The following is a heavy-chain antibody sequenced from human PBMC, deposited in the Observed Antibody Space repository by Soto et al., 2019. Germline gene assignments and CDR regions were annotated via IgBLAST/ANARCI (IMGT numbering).Heavy chain of an antibody. CDR2: IYWNDDK. CDR3: AHRRPSIAALVY. Sequence: GAGPTLVNPTQTLTLTCTFSGFSLSTSGVGVGWIRQPPGKALEWLALIYWNDDKRYSPSLKSRLTITKDTSKNQVVLTMTNMDXLGAPEYYCAHRRPSIAALVYWGQGTLVTVSS. D-gene: IGHD6-6*01. CDR1: GFSLSTSGVG. V-gene: IGHV2-5*01. J-gene: IGHJ4*01.